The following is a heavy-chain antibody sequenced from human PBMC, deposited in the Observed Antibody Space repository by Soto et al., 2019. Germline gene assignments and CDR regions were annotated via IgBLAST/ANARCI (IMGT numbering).Heavy chain of an antibody. V-gene: IGHV4-59*01. J-gene: IGHJ4*02. CDR3: ASRSRGLYGSGSSFDY. Sequence: SETLSLTCTVSGGSTSSYYWSWIRQPPGKGLEWIGYIYYSGSTNYNPSLKSRVTISVDTSKNQFSLKLSSVAAADTAVYYCASRSRGLYGSGSSFDYWGQGTLVTVSS. D-gene: IGHD3-10*01. CDR1: GGSTSSYY. CDR2: IYYSGST.